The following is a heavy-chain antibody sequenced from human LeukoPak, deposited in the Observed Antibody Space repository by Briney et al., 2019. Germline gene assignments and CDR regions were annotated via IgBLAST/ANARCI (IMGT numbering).Heavy chain of an antibody. CDR1: GFTFDDYA. D-gene: IGHD3-22*01. Sequence: GGSLRLSCAASGFTFDDYAMHWVRQTPGKGLEWVSGINWNSGSIDYADSVKGRFTISRDNAKNSLYLQMNSLRAEDTAVYYCARDPEDYYDSSAYYDGFDMWGQGTMVTVSS. CDR3: ARDPEDYYDSSAYYDGFDM. V-gene: IGHV3-9*01. CDR2: INWNSGSI. J-gene: IGHJ3*02.